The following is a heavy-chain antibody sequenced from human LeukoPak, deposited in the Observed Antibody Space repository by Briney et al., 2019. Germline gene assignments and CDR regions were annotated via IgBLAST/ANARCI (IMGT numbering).Heavy chain of an antibody. V-gene: IGHV1-69*04. Sequence: WASVKVSCKASGGTFSSYAISWVRQAPGQGLEWMGRIIPILGIANYAQKLQGRVTMTTDTSTSTAYMELRSLRSDDTAVYYCARGEVGATIWGDYWGQGTLVTVSS. J-gene: IGHJ4*02. CDR1: GGTFSSYA. CDR2: IIPILGIA. D-gene: IGHD1-26*01. CDR3: ARGEVGATIWGDY.